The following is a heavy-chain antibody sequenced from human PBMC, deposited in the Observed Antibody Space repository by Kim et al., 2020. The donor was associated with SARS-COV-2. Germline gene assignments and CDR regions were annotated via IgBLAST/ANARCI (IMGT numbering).Heavy chain of an antibody. Sequence: GGSLRLSCVASGFTFSSHAMSWVRQAPGMGLEWVSSINRDGSNTYYADSVKGRFTISRDNSKNTLYLQMNSLRADDRAVYYCAIKGVVTAPEYWGQGTLVTVSS. J-gene: IGHJ4*02. V-gene: IGHV3-23*03. CDR1: GFTFSSHA. CDR2: INRDGSNT. D-gene: IGHD2-15*01. CDR3: AIKGVVTAPEY.